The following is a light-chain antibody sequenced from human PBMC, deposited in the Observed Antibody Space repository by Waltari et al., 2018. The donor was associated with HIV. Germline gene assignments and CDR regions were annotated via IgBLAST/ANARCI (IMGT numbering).Light chain of an antibody. Sequence: SALTQPRSVSGSPGQAVTISCTGTSRDVAAYNSVSWYQQHPGKAPKLMIYDVSERPSGVPDRFSGSKSGNTASLTISGLQAEDEADYYCCSYAGNYTPFVFGTGTKVTVL. CDR2: DVS. J-gene: IGLJ1*01. CDR1: SRDVAAYNS. V-gene: IGLV2-11*01. CDR3: CSYAGNYTPFV.